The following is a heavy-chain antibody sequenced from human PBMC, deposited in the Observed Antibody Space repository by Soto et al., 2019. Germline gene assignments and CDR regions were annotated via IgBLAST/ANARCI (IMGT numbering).Heavy chain of an antibody. J-gene: IGHJ6*04. V-gene: IGHV4-34*01. CDR2: INHSGTT. CDR3: ARARFDSWSPIYYGLDV. Sequence: SETLSLTCAVYGGSFSGYSWTWLRQPPGKGLEWIGEINHSGTTDYNPALKSRVTMSADTSKNQFSLRMTSVTAADTAVYYCARARFDSWSPIYYGLDVWGKGTRVTVSS. CDR1: GGSFSGYS. D-gene: IGHD3-3*01.